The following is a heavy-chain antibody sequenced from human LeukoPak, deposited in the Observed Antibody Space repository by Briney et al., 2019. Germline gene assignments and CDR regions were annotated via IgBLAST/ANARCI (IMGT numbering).Heavy chain of an antibody. CDR3: ACLRGPSDY. J-gene: IGHJ4*02. D-gene: IGHD4-17*01. V-gene: IGHV3-23*01. Sequence: SGGTLRLSCVASGFTFSTYGMGWVRQAPGKGLEWVSAISGSGGSTYYADSVKGRFTISRDNSKNTLYLQMNSLTADDTAVYFCACLRGPSDYWGQGTLVTVSS. CDR1: GFTFSTYG. CDR2: ISGSGGST.